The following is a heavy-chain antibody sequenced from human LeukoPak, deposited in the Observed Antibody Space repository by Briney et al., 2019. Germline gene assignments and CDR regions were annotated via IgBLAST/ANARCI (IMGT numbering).Heavy chain of an antibody. CDR3: ASRGQSYYFDY. V-gene: IGHV4-38-2*01. J-gene: IGHJ4*02. D-gene: IGHD6-25*01. CDR2: IYHSGST. CDR1: GYSISISYY. Sequence: SETLSLTCAVSGYSISISYYWVWIRQPPGKGLEWIGSIYHSGSTYYNPSLKSRVTISADTSKNHFSLKLSSVTAADTAVYYCASRGQSYYFDYWGQGTLVTVSS.